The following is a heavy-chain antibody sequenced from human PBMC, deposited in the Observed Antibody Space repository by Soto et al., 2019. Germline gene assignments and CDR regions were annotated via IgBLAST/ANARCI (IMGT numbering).Heavy chain of an antibody. Sequence: GGSLRLSCAASGFTFSSYSMNWVRQAPGKGLEWVSSISSSSSYIYYADSVKGRFTISRDNAKNSRYLQMNSLRAEDTAVYYCAREQRPYCTNGVCHDAFDIWGQGTMVTVSS. CDR2: ISSSSSYI. V-gene: IGHV3-21*01. CDR1: GFTFSSYS. CDR3: AREQRPYCTNGVCHDAFDI. D-gene: IGHD2-8*01. J-gene: IGHJ3*02.